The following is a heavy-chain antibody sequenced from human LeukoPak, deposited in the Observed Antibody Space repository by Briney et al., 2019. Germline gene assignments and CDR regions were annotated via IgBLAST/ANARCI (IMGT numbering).Heavy chain of an antibody. Sequence: GGSLRLSCAASGFTFSTYTMNWVREAPGKGLEWVSYISSSSSTRHYADSVKGRFTISRDNAKNSLYPQMNSLRDEDTAVYYCARGYSYPYFDYWGQGTLVTVSS. D-gene: IGHD5-18*01. CDR2: ISSSSSTR. V-gene: IGHV3-48*02. J-gene: IGHJ4*02. CDR1: GFTFSTYT. CDR3: ARGYSYPYFDY.